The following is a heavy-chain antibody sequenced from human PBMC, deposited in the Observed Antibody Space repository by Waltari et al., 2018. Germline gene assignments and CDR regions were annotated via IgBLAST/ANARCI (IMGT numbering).Heavy chain of an antibody. CDR1: GFRFGDYG. Sequence: EVQLVESGGGLIQPGRSLTLSCTASGFRFGDYGMSWVRQVPGKGLEWLGFIRSETYGGAAESAASVRGRFIISRDDSKSILYLQMNGLKAEDSAVYYCTRVIVATGYFDYWGQGTVVTVSS. CDR2: IRSETYGGAA. D-gene: IGHD5-12*01. J-gene: IGHJ4*02. V-gene: IGHV3-49*04. CDR3: TRVIVATGYFDY.